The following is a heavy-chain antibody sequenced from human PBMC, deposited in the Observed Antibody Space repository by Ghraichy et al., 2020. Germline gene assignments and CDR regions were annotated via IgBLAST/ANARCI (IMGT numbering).Heavy chain of an antibody. CDR3: ARIKQWLLSRRIFYYFDY. Sequence: GGSLRLSCAASGFTFSSYWMSWVRQAPGKGLEWVANIKQDGSEKYYVDSVKGRFTISRDNAKNSLYLQMNSLRAEDTAVYYCARIKQWLLSRRIFYYFDYWGQGTLVTVSS. CDR1: GFTFSSYW. CDR2: IKQDGSEK. D-gene: IGHD6-19*01. J-gene: IGHJ4*02. V-gene: IGHV3-7*03.